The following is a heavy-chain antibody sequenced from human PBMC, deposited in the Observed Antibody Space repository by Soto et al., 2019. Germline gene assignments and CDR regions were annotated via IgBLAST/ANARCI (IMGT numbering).Heavy chain of an antibody. J-gene: IGHJ5*02. V-gene: IGHV3-23*01. CDR2: ISGSGGNT. D-gene: IGHD2-8*01. CDR3: ATVRHVTLKYGGLDA. CDR1: GFTFNNYA. Sequence: EVQLLESGGGLVQPGGSLRLSCAASGFTFNNYAMNWVRQAPGKGLEWVAGISGSGGNTYYDDSVKGRFTISRDNSKNSLNQQMDSLRAADTAVYHWATVRHVTLKYGGLDAWGQGTQVTVSS.